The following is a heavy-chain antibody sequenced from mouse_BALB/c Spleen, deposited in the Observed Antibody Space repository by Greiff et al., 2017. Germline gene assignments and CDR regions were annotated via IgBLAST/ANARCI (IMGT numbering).Heavy chain of an antibody. D-gene: IGHD3-1*01. CDR2: INPYNDGT. CDR1: GYTFTSYV. Sequence: VQLKESGPELVKPGASVKMSCKASGYTFTSYVMHWVKQKPGQGLEWIGYINPYNDGTKYNEKFKGKATLTSDKSSSTAYMELSSLTSEDSAVYYCARGGGYVGYYYAMDYWGQGTSVTVSS. CDR3: ARGGGYVGYYYAMDY. J-gene: IGHJ4*01. V-gene: IGHV1-14*01.